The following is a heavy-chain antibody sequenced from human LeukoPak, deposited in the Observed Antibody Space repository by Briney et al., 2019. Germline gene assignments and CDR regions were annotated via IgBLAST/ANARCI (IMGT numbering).Heavy chain of an antibody. J-gene: IGHJ4*02. V-gene: IGHV3-74*03. CDR2: LSGDGNST. CDR1: GFSFSNYW. CDR3: VRASTTVANLLEN. D-gene: IGHD4-23*01. Sequence: GGSLRLSRVASGFSFSNYWMHGVPETPGRGLLCGSRLSGDGNSTKNADAVKCRFTISRHNAKNTLYLQMNNLRVEDTAVYFCVRASTTVANLLENWGEGNLGTVSS.